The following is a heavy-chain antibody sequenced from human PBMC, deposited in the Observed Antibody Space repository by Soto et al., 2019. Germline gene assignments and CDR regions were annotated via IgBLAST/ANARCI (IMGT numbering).Heavy chain of an antibody. J-gene: IGHJ5*02. Sequence: EAQLVESGGDLVQPGRSLRLSCTASGFTFGDNAMSWFRQAPGKGLEWVGFIRSKAYGGTIEYAASVKGRFTISRDDSKRVAYLQMNSLQTEDTALYFCTRGWIFGPLINWFDPWGQGTLVTVSS. V-gene: IGHV3-49*03. D-gene: IGHD3-3*01. CDR1: GFTFGDNA. CDR3: TRGWIFGPLINWFDP. CDR2: IRSKAYGGTI.